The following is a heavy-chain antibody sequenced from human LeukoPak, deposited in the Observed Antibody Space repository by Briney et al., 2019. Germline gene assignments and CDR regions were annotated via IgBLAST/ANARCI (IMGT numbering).Heavy chain of an antibody. J-gene: IGHJ4*02. CDR1: GGTFSSYA. Sequence: SVKVSCKASGGTFSSYAISWVRQAPGQGLEWMGGIIPIFGTANYAQKFQGRVTITADESTSTAYMELSSLRSEDTAVHYCARDDYVWGSYRYPLDYWGQGTLVTVSS. D-gene: IGHD3-16*02. CDR3: ARDDYVWGSYRYPLDY. CDR2: IIPIFGTA. V-gene: IGHV1-69*01.